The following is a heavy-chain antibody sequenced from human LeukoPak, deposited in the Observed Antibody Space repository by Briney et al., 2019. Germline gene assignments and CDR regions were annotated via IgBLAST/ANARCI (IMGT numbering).Heavy chain of an antibody. CDR3: ARRYPRSGSGSLRYFDY. D-gene: IGHD1-26*01. Sequence: SETLSLTCTVSGDSINSSSYFWGWIRQPPGKGLEWIGSIYYSGSTYYNPSLKSRVTISVDTSKNQFSLRLRSVTAADTAVYYCARRYPRSGSGSLRYFDYWGQGTLVTVSS. CDR2: IYYSGST. CDR1: GDSINSSSYF. V-gene: IGHV4-39*01. J-gene: IGHJ4*02.